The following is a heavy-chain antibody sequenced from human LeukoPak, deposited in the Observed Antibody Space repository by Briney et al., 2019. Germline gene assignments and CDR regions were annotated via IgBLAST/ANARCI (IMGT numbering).Heavy chain of an antibody. CDR2: VSSSGSNI. D-gene: IGHD3-9*01. CDR1: GFTFSSYS. V-gene: IGHV3-48*03. CDR3: ARTAFDWSQVGGNWFDP. Sequence: GGSLRLSCAASGFTFSSYSLNWVRQAPGKGLEWISYVSSSGSNIDYADSVKGRFTISRDNGKNSLFLQMNGLRVEDTAVYYCARTAFDWSQVGGNWFDPWGQGTLVTVSS. J-gene: IGHJ5*02.